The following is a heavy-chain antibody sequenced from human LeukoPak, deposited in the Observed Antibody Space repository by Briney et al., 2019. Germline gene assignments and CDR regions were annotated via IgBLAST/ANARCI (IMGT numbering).Heavy chain of an antibody. J-gene: IGHJ4*02. Sequence: PGGSLRLSCAASGFTFSSYAMNWVRQAPGKGLEWVSAISGSGGSTYYADSVKGRFTISRDNSKNTLYLQMNRLRAEDTAVYNWAKSDDSSGYYYGIVYWGQGTLVTVSS. CDR3: AKSDDSSGYYYGIVY. CDR1: GFTFSSYA. V-gene: IGHV3-23*01. D-gene: IGHD3-22*01. CDR2: ISGSGGST.